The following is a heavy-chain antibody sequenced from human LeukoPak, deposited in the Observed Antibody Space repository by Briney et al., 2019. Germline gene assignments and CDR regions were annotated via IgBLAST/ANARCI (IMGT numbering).Heavy chain of an antibody. V-gene: IGHV1-2*02. Sequence: ASVKVSCKASGYTFTGYYMHWVRQAPGQGLEWMGWINPNSGGTNYALKFQGRVTMTRDTSISTAYMELSRLRSDDTAVYYCARRYSSGWYYFDYWGQGTLVTVSS. J-gene: IGHJ4*02. D-gene: IGHD6-19*01. CDR2: INPNSGGT. CDR3: ARRYSSGWYYFDY. CDR1: GYTFTGYY.